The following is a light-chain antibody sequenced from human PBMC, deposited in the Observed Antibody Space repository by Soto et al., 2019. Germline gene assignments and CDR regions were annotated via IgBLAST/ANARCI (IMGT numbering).Light chain of an antibody. V-gene: IGKV3-15*01. J-gene: IGKJ1*01. CDR1: QPISRN. Sequence: EIVMTQSPATLSVSPGQGATLSCRASQPISRNLAWYQQKPGQAPRLLIYGASTRATDIPGRFSGGGSRTEFTLTISSLQPDDFATYYCQQYNSYSFGQGTTGDIK. CDR2: GAS. CDR3: QQYNSYS.